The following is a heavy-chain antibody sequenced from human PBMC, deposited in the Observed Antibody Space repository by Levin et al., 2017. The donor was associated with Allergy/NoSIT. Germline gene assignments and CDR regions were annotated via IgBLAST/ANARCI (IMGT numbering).Heavy chain of an antibody. J-gene: IGHJ5*02. D-gene: IGHD2-15*01. CDR2: INPSGGGT. V-gene: IGHV1-46*01. CDR3: ARDGEDCSGGSCYNWFDP. CDR1: GYTFPSYQ. Sequence: ASVKVSCKTSGYTFPSYQIHWVRQAPGRGLEWMGIINPSGGGTRYAQKFQDRVTLTMDTSTSTVYMEMNSLTSEDTAVYYCARDGEDCSGGSCYNWFDPWGQGTQVTVSS.